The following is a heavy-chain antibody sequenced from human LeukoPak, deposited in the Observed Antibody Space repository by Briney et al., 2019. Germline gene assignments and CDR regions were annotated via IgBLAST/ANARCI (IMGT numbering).Heavy chain of an antibody. J-gene: IGHJ4*02. D-gene: IGHD6-13*01. V-gene: IGHV3-74*01. Sequence: GGSLRLSCAASGLTFSTYWMHWVRQAPGKGLVWVSRINSDGSLSYADSVKGRFTISRDNTKNMLYLQMNSLRAEDTAVYYCAGGASSTVHYWGQGTLVTVSS. CDR2: INSDGSL. CDR3: AGGASSTVHY. CDR1: GLTFSTYW.